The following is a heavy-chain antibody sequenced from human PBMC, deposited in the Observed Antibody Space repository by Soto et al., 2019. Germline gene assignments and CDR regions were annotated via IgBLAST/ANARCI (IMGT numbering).Heavy chain of an antibody. CDR1: GFAFSSCA. D-gene: IGHD3-10*01. CDR3: AKELSYNSGRPFDY. J-gene: IGHJ4*02. V-gene: IGHV3-23*01. Sequence: VGSLRLSCAASGFAFSSCAMTWVRQAPGKGLEWVSSISNSGGATFYADSVKGRFTVSRENSKNTLYLQMNSLRAEDTAIYYCAKELSYNSGRPFDYWGQGTPVTVSS. CDR2: ISNSGGAT.